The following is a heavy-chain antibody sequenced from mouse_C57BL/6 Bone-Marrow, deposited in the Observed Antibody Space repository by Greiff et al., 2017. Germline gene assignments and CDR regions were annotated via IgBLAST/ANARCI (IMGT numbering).Heavy chain of an antibody. V-gene: IGHV7-3*01. Sequence: EVMLVESGGGLVQPGGSLSLSCAASGFTFTDYYMSWVRQPPGKALEWLGFIRNKANGYTTEYSASVQGRFTISRDNSQSILYLQMNALRAEDSATYYCARYEGGSSPWYFDVWGTGTTVTVSS. CDR2: IRNKANGYTT. D-gene: IGHD1-1*01. CDR3: ARYEGGSSPWYFDV. J-gene: IGHJ1*03. CDR1: GFTFTDYY.